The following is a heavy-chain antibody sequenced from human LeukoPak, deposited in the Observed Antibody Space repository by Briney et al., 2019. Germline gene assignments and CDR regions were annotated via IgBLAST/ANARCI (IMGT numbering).Heavy chain of an antibody. V-gene: IGHV3-13*01. J-gene: IGHJ2*01. D-gene: IGHD4-17*01. CDR1: GFTFSSYD. CDR2: IGTAGDT. Sequence: GGSLRLSCAASGFTFSSYDMHWVRQATGKGLEWVSAIGTAGDTYYPGSVKGRFTISRENAKNSLYLQMNSLRAGDTAVYYCARVSNYGDYASSWYFDLWGRGTLVTVSS. CDR3: ARVSNYGDYASSWYFDL.